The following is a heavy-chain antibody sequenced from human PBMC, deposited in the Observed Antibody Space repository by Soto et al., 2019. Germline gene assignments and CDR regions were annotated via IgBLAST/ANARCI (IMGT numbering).Heavy chain of an antibody. CDR2: IATYNNNK. CDR3: ARVVRGVVNWFDP. CDR1: GDTFANFG. J-gene: IGHJ5*02. D-gene: IGHD3-10*01. V-gene: IGHV1-18*01. Sequence: HLVQSGPEVKRPGASITFSCKTSGDTFANFGLSWVRQAPGQGLEWMGWIATYNNNKNYAQKFQGRLTLTTDTSTSTAYMELESLGYDDTAVYYCARVVRGVVNWFDPWGQGTLVTVSS.